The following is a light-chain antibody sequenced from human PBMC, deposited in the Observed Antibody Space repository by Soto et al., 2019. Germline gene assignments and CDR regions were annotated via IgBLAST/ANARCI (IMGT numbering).Light chain of an antibody. V-gene: IGKV3-11*01. J-gene: IGKJ5*01. CDR2: DAS. CDR3: QQRSNWPIT. CDR1: ESVSNY. Sequence: EIVLTQSPATLSLSPGERATLSCRASESVSNYLAWYQQKRGQAPRVLIYDASNRAPGIPARFSGSGSGTDVTLTISSLVPEDFAVSYCQQRSNWPITFGQGTRLEIK.